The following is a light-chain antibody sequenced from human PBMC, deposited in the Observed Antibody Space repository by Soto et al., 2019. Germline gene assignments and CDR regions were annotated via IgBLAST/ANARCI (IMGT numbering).Light chain of an antibody. Sequence: EIVLTQSPGTLSLSPGERATVSCRASQSVSSSYLAWYQQKPGQAPRLLIYGASSRATGIPDRFSGSGSGTDFTLTISRLEPEDFAVYYCQQYGSSPAPFGPGTKVDIK. V-gene: IGKV3-20*01. CDR3: QQYGSSPAP. CDR1: QSVSSSY. CDR2: GAS. J-gene: IGKJ3*01.